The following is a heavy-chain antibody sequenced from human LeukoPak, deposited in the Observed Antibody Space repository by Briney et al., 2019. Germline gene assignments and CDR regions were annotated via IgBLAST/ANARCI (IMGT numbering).Heavy chain of an antibody. Sequence: QPGGSLRLSCAASGFTFSSYEMNWVRQAPGKGLEWVSYISSSGSTIYYADSVKGRFTIPRDNAKNSLYLQMNSLRAEDTAVYYCARATDYGDHPSQFDPWGQGTLVTVSP. CDR1: GFTFSSYE. CDR2: ISSSGSTI. J-gene: IGHJ5*02. D-gene: IGHD4-17*01. CDR3: ARATDYGDHPSQFDP. V-gene: IGHV3-48*03.